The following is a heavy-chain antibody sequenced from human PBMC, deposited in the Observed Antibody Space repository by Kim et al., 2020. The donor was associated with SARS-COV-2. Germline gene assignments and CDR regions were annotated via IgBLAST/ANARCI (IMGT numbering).Heavy chain of an antibody. J-gene: IGHJ4*02. CDR1: GYTLTGYY. D-gene: IGHD6-13*01. V-gene: IGHV1-2*06. Sequence: ASVKVSCKASGYTLTGYYIHWVRQAPGQGLEWMGRINPNTGDTNCAQKFQVRVTMTRDTSISTAYMEVTRLRSDDTAVYYCAREVRGSSWTTFDYWGQGTLVTVSS. CDR2: INPNTGDT. CDR3: AREVRGSSWTTFDY.